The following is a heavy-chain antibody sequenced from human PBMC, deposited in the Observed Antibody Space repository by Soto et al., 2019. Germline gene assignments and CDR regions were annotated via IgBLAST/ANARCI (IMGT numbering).Heavy chain of an antibody. D-gene: IGHD3-9*01. CDR1: GFTVSSNY. CDR3: ARHVLTGYYLWY. V-gene: IGHV3-66*04. J-gene: IGHJ4*02. CDR2: IYSGGST. Sequence: GGSLILSCAASGFTVSSNYMSWVRQAPGKGLEWVSVIYSGGSTYYADSVKGRFTISRDNSKNTLYLQMNSLRAEDTAVYYCARHVLTGYYLWYWGQGTLVTVSS.